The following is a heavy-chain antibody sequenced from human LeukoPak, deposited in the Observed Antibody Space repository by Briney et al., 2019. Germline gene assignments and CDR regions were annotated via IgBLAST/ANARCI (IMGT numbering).Heavy chain of an antibody. Sequence: SQTLSLTCDISGDSVSSNSAAWNWIRRSPSRGLEWLGRTYYRSKWYNDYAVSVKGRITINPDTSKNQFSLQVNSVTPEDTAVYYCARGTRYSSGWTFDYWGQGTLVTVSS. J-gene: IGHJ4*02. D-gene: IGHD6-19*01. V-gene: IGHV6-1*01. CDR3: ARGTRYSSGWTFDY. CDR2: TYYRSKWYN. CDR1: GDSVSSNSAA.